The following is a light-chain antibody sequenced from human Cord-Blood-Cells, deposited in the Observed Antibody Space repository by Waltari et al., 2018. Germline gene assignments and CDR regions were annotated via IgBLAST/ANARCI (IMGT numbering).Light chain of an antibody. V-gene: IGKV1-39*01. CDR2: AAS. CDR1: QSMSSY. Sequence: DIQMTQSPSSLSASVGDRVTITCRASQSMSSYLNWYQQKPGKAPKLLIYAASSLQSGVPSRFSGSGSGTDFTLTISSLQPEDFATYYCQQSYSTPYTLGQGTKLEIK. J-gene: IGKJ2*01. CDR3: QQSYSTPYT.